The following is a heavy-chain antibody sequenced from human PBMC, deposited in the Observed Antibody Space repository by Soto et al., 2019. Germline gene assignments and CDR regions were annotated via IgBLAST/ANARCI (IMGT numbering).Heavy chain of an antibody. CDR2: ISAYNGNT. Sequence: QVQLVQSGAEVKKPGASVKVSCKASGYTFTSYGISWVRQAPGQGLEWMGWISAYNGNTNYAQKLQGRVTMTTDTSTSTAYMELRSLRSDDTAVYYCAREDIVVVPAAIRYYYYGMDVWGQGTTVTVSS. J-gene: IGHJ6*02. V-gene: IGHV1-18*01. D-gene: IGHD2-2*01. CDR3: AREDIVVVPAAIRYYYYGMDV. CDR1: GYTFTSYG.